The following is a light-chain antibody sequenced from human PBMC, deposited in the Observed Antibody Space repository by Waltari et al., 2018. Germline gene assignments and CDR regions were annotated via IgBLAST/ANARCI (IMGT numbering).Light chain of an antibody. J-gene: IGLJ3*02. V-gene: IGLV2-14*03. CDR3: CSFTRSSTWV. CDR1: SSDVGGYNY. CDR2: DVN. Sequence: QSALTQPASVSGSPGQSITISCTGSSSDVGGYNYVSWYQQHPGKAPKLMIFDVNNPASGVSNRFSRSQSGNTASLTISGLQVEDEAEYYCCSFTRSSTWVFGGGTKLTVL.